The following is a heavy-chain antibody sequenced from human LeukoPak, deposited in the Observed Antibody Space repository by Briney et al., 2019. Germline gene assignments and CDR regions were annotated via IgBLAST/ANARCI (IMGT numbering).Heavy chain of an antibody. CDR2: ISSSSGTI. J-gene: IGHJ4*02. D-gene: IGHD5-18*01. V-gene: IGHV3-48*01. CDR3: ARALGYSYGYAGDY. Sequence: GGSLRLSCAASGFIFSNYNMNWVRQTPGKGLEWLSYISSSSGTIYYADSVKGRFTISGDNAKNSLYLQMNSLRAEDTAVYYCARALGYSYGYAGDYWGQGTLVTVSS. CDR1: GFIFSNYN.